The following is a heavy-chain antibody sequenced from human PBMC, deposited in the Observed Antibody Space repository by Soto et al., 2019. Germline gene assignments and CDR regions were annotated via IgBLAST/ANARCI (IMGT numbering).Heavy chain of an antibody. CDR1: GSTNTGYY. V-gene: IGHV1-2*02. Sequence: RAPVAGSCTASGSTNTGYYMHWGRQDPGQGLEWMGWINPNSGGTNYAQKFQGRVTMTRDTSISTAYMEMNSLRAEDTAVYYCARYLSGTYIPFDFWGQGTLVTVSS. D-gene: IGHD3-3*02. CDR2: INPNSGGT. CDR3: ARYLSGTYIPFDF. J-gene: IGHJ3*01.